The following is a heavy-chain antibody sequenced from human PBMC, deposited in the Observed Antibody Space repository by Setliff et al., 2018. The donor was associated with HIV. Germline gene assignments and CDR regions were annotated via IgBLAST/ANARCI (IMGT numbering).Heavy chain of an antibody. V-gene: IGHV4-38-2*02. CDR3: AREPIRSGHPSEAGFDF. D-gene: IGHD6-19*01. CDR1: AYSIRNGYY. CDR2: LYYDGNT. Sequence: PSETLSLTCTASAYSIRNGYYWGWIRQSPGKGLEWIGTLYYDGNTYYNPSLKSRVTMSVDTSKNQFSLNLNSVTAADTAVYYCAREPIRSGHPSEAGFDFWGQGALVTVSS. J-gene: IGHJ4*02.